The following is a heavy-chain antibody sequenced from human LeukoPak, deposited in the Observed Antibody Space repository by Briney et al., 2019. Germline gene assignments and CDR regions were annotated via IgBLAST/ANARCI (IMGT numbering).Heavy chain of an antibody. V-gene: IGHV3-30*01. CDR1: GFTFSTYA. Sequence: GGSLRLSCAASGFTFSTYAMHWVRQAPGKGLEWLTLISYDGRNIQYADSVKGRFTISRDNSRHTLYLQMNDLRPEDTAVYYCATDRPPLDYWGQGTLVTVSS. J-gene: IGHJ4*02. CDR2: ISYDGRNI. CDR3: ATDRPPLDY.